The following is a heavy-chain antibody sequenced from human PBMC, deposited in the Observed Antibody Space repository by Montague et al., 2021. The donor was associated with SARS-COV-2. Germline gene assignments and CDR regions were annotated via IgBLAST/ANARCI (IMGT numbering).Heavy chain of an antibody. V-gene: IGHV4-34*01. CDR1: GGSLSGYY. Sequence: ETLSLTCAVYGGSLSGYYWAWIRQTPAKGLEWIGEINHSGSTNYNPSLKSRLTISVDTSKKQFSLKLNSMTAADTAVYYCARGADYDFWSGFLRYKWFDPWGLGTPVTVPS. CDR2: INHSGST. J-gene: IGHJ5*02. CDR3: ARGADYDFWSGFLRYKWFDP. D-gene: IGHD3-3*01.